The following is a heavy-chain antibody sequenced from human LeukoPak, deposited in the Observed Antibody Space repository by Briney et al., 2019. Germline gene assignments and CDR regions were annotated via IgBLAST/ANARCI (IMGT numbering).Heavy chain of an antibody. CDR2: IQSRTYGGTT. CDR1: GFTFGDYG. J-gene: IGHJ4*02. Sequence: GGSLRLSCTASGFTFGDYGMSWVRQAPGKGLEGGGFIQSRTYGGTTQYAASVKGRFTISIDNSKNTLYLQMNSLRAEDTAVYYCARRAGAYTHPYDYWGQGTLVTVS. D-gene: IGHD3-16*01. CDR3: ARRAGAYTHPYDY. V-gene: IGHV3-49*04.